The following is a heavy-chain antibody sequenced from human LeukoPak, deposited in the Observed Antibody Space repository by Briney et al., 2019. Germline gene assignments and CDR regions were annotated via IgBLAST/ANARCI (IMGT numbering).Heavy chain of an antibody. J-gene: IGHJ4*02. CDR2: ISAYNGNT. CDR1: GYTFTSYG. D-gene: IGHD1-26*01. CDR3: ARDFRESNFALVGATRCDY. Sequence: ASVKVSCKASGYTFTSYGISWVRQAPGQGLEWMGWISAYNGNTNYAQKLQGRVTMTTDTSTSTAYMELRSLRSDDTAVYYCARDFRESNFALVGATRCDYWGQGTLVTVSS. V-gene: IGHV1-18*01.